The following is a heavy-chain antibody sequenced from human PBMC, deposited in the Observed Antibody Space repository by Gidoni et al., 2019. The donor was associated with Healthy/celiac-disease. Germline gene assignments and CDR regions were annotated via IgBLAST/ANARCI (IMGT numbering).Heavy chain of an antibody. CDR2: IWYDGNNK. CDR1: GFNFSSYG. J-gene: IGHJ4*02. CDR3: ARLAVTKGIDY. D-gene: IGHD4-17*01. V-gene: IGHV3-33*01. Sequence: QVQLVESGGGVVQPGRSLRLSCAASGFNFSSYGMHWVRQAPGKGREWVAVIWYDGNNKYDADSVKGRFTISRDNSKNTLYLQRNSLRAEDTAVYYCARLAVTKGIDYWGQGTLVTVSS.